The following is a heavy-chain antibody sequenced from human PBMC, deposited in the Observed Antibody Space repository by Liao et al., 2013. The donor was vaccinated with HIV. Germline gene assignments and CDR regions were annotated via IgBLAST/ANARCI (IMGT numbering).Heavy chain of an antibody. CDR3: ARDYYYDSSGYGVGALHI. CDR2: MYYTSVSANT. CDR1: GGSMNSYY. J-gene: IGHJ3*02. D-gene: IGHD3-22*01. V-gene: IGHV4-59*12. Sequence: QVQLQESGPGLVKASETLSLTCSVSGGSMNSYYWSWIRQPPGKGLQWIAYMYYTSVSANTNYNPSLKSRVTISVDTYKNQFSLKLSSVTAADTAVYYCARDYYYDSSGYGVGALHIWSQGTMVTVSS.